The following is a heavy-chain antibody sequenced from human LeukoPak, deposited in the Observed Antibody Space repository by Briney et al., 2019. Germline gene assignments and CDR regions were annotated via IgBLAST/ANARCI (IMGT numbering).Heavy chain of an antibody. Sequence: PSETLSLTCTVSGGSISSYYWSWIRQPPGKGLEWIGYIYYSGSTNYNPSLKSRVTISVDTSKNQFSLKLSSVTAADTAVYYCARGIAAAGWWFDPWGQGTLVTVSS. V-gene: IGHV4-59*01. D-gene: IGHD6-13*01. CDR1: GGSISSYY. CDR2: IYYSGST. CDR3: ARGIAAAGWWFDP. J-gene: IGHJ5*02.